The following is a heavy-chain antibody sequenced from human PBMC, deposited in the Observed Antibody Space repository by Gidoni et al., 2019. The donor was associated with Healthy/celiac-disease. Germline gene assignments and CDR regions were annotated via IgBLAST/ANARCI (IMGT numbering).Heavy chain of an antibody. CDR2: INHSGST. V-gene: IGHV4-34*01. Sequence: QVQLQQWGAGLLKPSETLSLTFAVYGGSFSGYYWSWIRQPPGKGLEWIGEINHSGSTNYNPSLKSRVTISVDTSKNQFSLKLSSVTAADTAVYYCARGGRTYYYDSSGYYYFDYWGQGTLVTVSS. D-gene: IGHD3-22*01. J-gene: IGHJ4*02. CDR1: GGSFSGYY. CDR3: ARGGRTYYYDSSGYYYFDY.